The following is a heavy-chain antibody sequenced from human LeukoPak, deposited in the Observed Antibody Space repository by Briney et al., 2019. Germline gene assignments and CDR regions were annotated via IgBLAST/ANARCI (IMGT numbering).Heavy chain of an antibody. CDR2: IYFSGST. CDR1: GGSISSYY. D-gene: IGHD6-13*01. CDR3: ARTSHPHGSSWLFDY. Sequence: SETLSLTCTVSGGSISSYYWSWLRHPPGKGLEWNGYIYFSGSTNYNPSLKSRVTISVDTSRNQFSLQLSSVTAADTAVYYCARTSHPHGSSWLFDYWGQGTLVTVSS. J-gene: IGHJ4*02. V-gene: IGHV4-59*01.